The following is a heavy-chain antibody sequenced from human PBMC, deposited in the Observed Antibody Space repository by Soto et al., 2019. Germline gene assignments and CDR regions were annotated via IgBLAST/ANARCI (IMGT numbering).Heavy chain of an antibody. Sequence: EVQLLESGGGLVQPGGSLRLSCAASGFTFSMYVMNWVRQAPGKGLEWVSGVSATGAATYYADSVKGRFTISRYNSKNPLYLQINSLRVEDTALYYCAKDYGGNPNRDAFDIWDQGTMVTVSS. V-gene: IGHV3-23*01. CDR3: AKDYGGNPNRDAFDI. D-gene: IGHD4-17*01. J-gene: IGHJ3*02. CDR1: GFTFSMYV. CDR2: VSATGAAT.